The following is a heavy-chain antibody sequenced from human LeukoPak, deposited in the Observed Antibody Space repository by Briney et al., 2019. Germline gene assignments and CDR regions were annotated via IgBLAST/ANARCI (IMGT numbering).Heavy chain of an antibody. CDR2: IYHSGST. D-gene: IGHD3-10*01. CDR1: GYSISSGYY. CDR3: ARDGSGSDAFDI. V-gene: IGHV4-38-2*02. Sequence: SETLSLTCTVSGYSISSGYYWGWIRQPPGKGLEWIGSIYHSGSTYYNPSLKSRVTISVDTSKNQFSLKLSPVTAADTAVYYCARDGSGSDAFDIWGQGTMVTVSS. J-gene: IGHJ3*02.